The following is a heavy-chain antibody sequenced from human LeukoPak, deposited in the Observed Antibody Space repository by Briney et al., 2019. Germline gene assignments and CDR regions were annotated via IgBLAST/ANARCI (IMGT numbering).Heavy chain of an antibody. CDR3: ARDLYYYDSSGYYWGYYFDY. V-gene: IGHV3-30*02. J-gene: IGHJ4*02. CDR2: IRYDGSNK. D-gene: IGHD3-22*01. CDR1: GFTFSSYG. Sequence: GGSLRLSCAASGFTFSSYGMHWVRQAPGKGLEWVAFIRYDGSNKYYADSVKGRFTISRDNSKNTLYLQMNSLRAEDTAVYYYARDLYYYDSSGYYWGYYFDYWGQGTLVTVSS.